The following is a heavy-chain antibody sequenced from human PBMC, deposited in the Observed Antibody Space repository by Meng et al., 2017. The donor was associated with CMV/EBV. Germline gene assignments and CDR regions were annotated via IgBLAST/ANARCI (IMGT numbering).Heavy chain of an antibody. CDR3: AKGYYDSSGYSYDDY. J-gene: IGHJ4*02. V-gene: IGHV3-23*01. Sequence: LSLTGAASGFTFTTFDMAWVRQAPGKGPEWVSSTSASDFGSYYADSVKGRFTVSRDNSKNTLYLQMNSLRAEDTALYYCAKGYYDSSGYSYDDYWGQGTLVTVSS. CDR1: GFTFTTFD. D-gene: IGHD3-22*01. CDR2: TSASDFGS.